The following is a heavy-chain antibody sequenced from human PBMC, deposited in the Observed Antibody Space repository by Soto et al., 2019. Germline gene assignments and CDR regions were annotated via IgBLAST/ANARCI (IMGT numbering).Heavy chain of an antibody. CDR3: ATDVSVDSADYYFDS. CDR2: ISYDGKNK. CDR1: GFTFKSYP. D-gene: IGHD5-18*01. J-gene: IGHJ4*02. Sequence: PGGSLRLSCAASGFTFKSYPLHWVRQAPGKGLEWVAVISYDGKNKYYADSVKGRFTSSRENSKNTLYLQMDSLRAEDTAVYYCATDVSVDSADYYFDSWGQGTQVTVSS. V-gene: IGHV3-30-3*02.